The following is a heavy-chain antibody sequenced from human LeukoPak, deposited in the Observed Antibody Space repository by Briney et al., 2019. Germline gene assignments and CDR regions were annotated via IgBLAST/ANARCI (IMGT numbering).Heavy chain of an antibody. CDR3: ARGSEYYGSGSYYYYYMDV. J-gene: IGHJ6*03. V-gene: IGHV1-69*06. CDR1: GGTFSSYT. D-gene: IGHD3-10*01. CDR2: IIPLFGTP. Sequence: GASVKVSCKASGGTFSSYTISWVRQAPGQGLEWMGGIIPLFGTPDYAQKFQDRLTITADKSTSTAYMELSSLRSEDTAVYYCARGSEYYGSGSYYYYYMDVWGKGTTVTVSS.